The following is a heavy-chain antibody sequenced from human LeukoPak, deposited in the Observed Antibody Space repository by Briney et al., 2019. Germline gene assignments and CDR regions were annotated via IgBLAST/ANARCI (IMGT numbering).Heavy chain of an antibody. J-gene: IGHJ4*02. CDR3: AKGRYDTDY. CDR2: ISARGSE. V-gene: IGHV3-23*01. Sequence: GGSLRLPCAASGFTFSSYAMSWVRHPPGKGLEWVAVISARGSEYYPDSVKGRFTISRDNSKNTLFLQMNSLRAEDTALYYCAKGRYDTDYWGQGTLVTVSS. D-gene: IGHD1-1*01. CDR1: GFTFSSYA.